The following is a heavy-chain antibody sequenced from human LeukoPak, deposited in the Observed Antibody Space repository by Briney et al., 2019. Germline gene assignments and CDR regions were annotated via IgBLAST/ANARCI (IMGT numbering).Heavy chain of an antibody. J-gene: IGHJ5*02. CDR2: IYTSGST. Sequence: PSETLSLTCTVSGGSISSGSYYWSWIRQPAGKGLEWIGRIYTSGSTNYNPSLKSRVTISVDTSKNQFSLKLSSVTAADTAVYYCARAERYYYGSGSLDPWGQGTLVTVSS. D-gene: IGHD3-10*01. V-gene: IGHV4-61*02. CDR1: GGSISSGSYY. CDR3: ARAERYYYGSGSLDP.